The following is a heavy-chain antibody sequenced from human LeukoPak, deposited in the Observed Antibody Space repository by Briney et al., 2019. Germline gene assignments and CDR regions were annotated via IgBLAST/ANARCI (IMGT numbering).Heavy chain of an antibody. V-gene: IGHV1-18*01. D-gene: IGHD5-24*01. CDR1: GYTFTSYA. CDR3: ARDNPVRDEAWWFNP. J-gene: IGHJ5*02. CDR2: ISAYNGNT. Sequence: ASVKVSCKASGYTFTSYAMNWMRQAPGQGLEWMGWISAYNGNTNYAQKLQGRVTMTTDTSTSTDYLELSSLRSEDTAVYYCARDNPVRDEAWWFNPWGQGTLVTVSS.